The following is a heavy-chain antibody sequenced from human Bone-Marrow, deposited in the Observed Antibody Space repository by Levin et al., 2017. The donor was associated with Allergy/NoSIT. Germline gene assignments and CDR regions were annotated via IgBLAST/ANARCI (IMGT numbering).Heavy chain of an antibody. CDR1: GGSLSSSSYY. D-gene: IGHD5-12*01. Sequence: ASETLSLTCTVSGGSLSSSSYYWGWIRQPPGKGLEWLGSVYYSGSTYYNPSLKSRVTISVDTSNNQFSLKLTSVTAADAAVYYCADHQGNSGYEWFDSWGQGALVTVSS. J-gene: IGHJ5*01. CDR2: VYYSGST. CDR3: ADHQGNSGYEWFDS. V-gene: IGHV4-39*01.